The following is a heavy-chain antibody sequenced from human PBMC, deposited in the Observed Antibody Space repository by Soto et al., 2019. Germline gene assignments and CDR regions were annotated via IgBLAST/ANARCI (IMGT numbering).Heavy chain of an antibody. V-gene: IGHV1-2*02. CDR3: ARGRRYNPRPPFDY. J-gene: IGHJ4*02. CDR2: INPNSGGT. CDR1: GYTFTGYY. D-gene: IGHD1-20*01. Sequence: GASLKVSCKASGYTFTGYYMHWVRQAPGQGLEWMGWINPNSGGTNYAQKFQGRVTMTRDTSISTAYMELSRLRSDDTAVYYCARGRRYNPRPPFDYWGQGTLVTVSS.